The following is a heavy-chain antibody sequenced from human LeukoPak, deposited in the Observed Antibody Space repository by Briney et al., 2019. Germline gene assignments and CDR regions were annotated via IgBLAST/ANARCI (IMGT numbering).Heavy chain of an antibody. CDR2: IYTSGST. Sequence: SETLSLTCTVSGGSISSYYWSWIRQPPGKGLEWIGYIYTSGSTNYNPSLKSRVTISVDTSKNQFSLKLSSVTAADTAVYYCARDDLAAAGYFDYWGQGTLVTVSS. CDR3: ARDDLAAAGYFDY. CDR1: GGSISSYY. D-gene: IGHD6-13*01. V-gene: IGHV4-4*09. J-gene: IGHJ4*02.